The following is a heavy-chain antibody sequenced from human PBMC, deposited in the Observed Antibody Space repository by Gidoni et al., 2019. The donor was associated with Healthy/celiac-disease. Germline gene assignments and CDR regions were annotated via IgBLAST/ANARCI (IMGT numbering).Heavy chain of an antibody. CDR1: GVTGSSNS. V-gene: IGHV3-53*02. J-gene: IGHJ5*02. CDR2: IYRGGST. Sequence: EVQLVETGGGLIQPGGSLRLSCAAAGVTGSSNSMRWVRQAPGKGLEWVSFIYRGGSTSSADSVTGRFTISRDNSKNTLYLQMNSLRAEDTAVYYCARELGAAAGTFGGWFDPWGQGTLVTVSS. D-gene: IGHD6-13*01. CDR3: ARELGAAAGTFGGWFDP.